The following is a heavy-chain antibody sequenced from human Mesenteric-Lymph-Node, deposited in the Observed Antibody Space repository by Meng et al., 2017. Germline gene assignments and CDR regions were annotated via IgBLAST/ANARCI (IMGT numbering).Heavy chain of an antibody. CDR1: GGSFSGYY. D-gene: IGHD1-1*01. Sequence: QVPLQQWGAGLLKPSETLSLTCAVYGGSFSGYYWSWIRQPPGKGLEWIGEINHSGSTNYNPSLKSRVTISVDTSKNQFSLKLSSVTAADTAVYYCARVTLELERRPFDYWGQGTLVTVSS. CDR3: ARVTLELERRPFDY. CDR2: INHSGST. J-gene: IGHJ4*02. V-gene: IGHV4-34*01.